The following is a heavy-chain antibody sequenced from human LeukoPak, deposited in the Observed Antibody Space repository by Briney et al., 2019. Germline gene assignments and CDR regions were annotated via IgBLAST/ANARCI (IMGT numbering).Heavy chain of an antibody. CDR2: INHSGST. CDR1: GGSISSGSYY. D-gene: IGHD6-13*01. Sequence: SQTLSLTCTVSGGSISSGSYYWSWIRQPAGKGLEWIGEINHSGSTNYNPSLKSRVTISVDTSKNQFSLKLSSVTAADTAVYYCARGGSSSRRFAFDYWGQGTLVTVSS. CDR3: ARGGSSSRRFAFDY. J-gene: IGHJ4*02. V-gene: IGHV4-61*09.